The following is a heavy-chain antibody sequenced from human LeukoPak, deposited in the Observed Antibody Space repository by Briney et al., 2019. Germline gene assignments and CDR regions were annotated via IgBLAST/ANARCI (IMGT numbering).Heavy chain of an antibody. CDR3: ARDETGDPTVGY. Sequence: GASVKVSCKASGGTFSSYAISWVRQAPGQGLEWMGRITPIFGIANYAQKFQGRVTITADKSTSTAYMELSSLRSEDTAVYYCARDETGDPTVGYWGQGTLVTVSS. CDR2: ITPIFGIA. CDR1: GGTFSSYA. J-gene: IGHJ4*02. V-gene: IGHV1-69*04. D-gene: IGHD7-27*01.